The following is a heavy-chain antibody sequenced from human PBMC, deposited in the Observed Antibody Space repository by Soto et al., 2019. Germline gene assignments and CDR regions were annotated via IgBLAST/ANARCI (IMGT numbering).Heavy chain of an antibody. V-gene: IGHV4-34*01. CDR3: AIGPIDIIIVPTATRFVP. CDR2: SDNSGGT. CDR1: GGSFSGFY. Sequence: QVQLQQWGTGLLKPSETLSLTCAVYGGSFSGFYWSWIRQPPGKGLEWIGESDNSGGTNYTPSLTLRATISVATSNTQVSLQLSSVTAADTAVYYCAIGPIDIIIVPTATRFVPWGQVTLVTASS. J-gene: IGHJ5*02. D-gene: IGHD5-12*01.